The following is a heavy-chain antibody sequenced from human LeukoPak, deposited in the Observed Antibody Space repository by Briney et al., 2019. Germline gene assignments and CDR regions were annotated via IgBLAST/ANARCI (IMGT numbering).Heavy chain of an antibody. Sequence: PGGSLRLSCAASGFTFSGYSMNWVRQAPGRGLEWLSYISSGSRTIFYADSVKSRFTISRDNGKNSLFLLMSSLRADDTAVYYCVRESITGDRDFDYWGQGTLITVSS. V-gene: IGHV3-48*01. CDR1: GFTFSGYS. CDR3: VRESITGDRDFDY. D-gene: IGHD7-27*01. J-gene: IGHJ4*02. CDR2: ISSGSRTI.